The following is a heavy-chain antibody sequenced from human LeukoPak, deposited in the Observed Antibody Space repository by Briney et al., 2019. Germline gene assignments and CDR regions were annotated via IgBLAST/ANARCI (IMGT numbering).Heavy chain of an antibody. V-gene: IGHV4-4*07. CDR1: GGSISSYY. CDR2: IYTSGST. Sequence: SETLSLTCTVSGGSISSYYWSWIRQPAGKGLEWNGRIYTSGSTNYNPSLKSRVTMSVDTSKNQFSLELSSVTAADTAVYYCARESDIVVVPAAPWFDPWGQGTLVTVSS. D-gene: IGHD2-2*01. CDR3: ARESDIVVVPAAPWFDP. J-gene: IGHJ5*02.